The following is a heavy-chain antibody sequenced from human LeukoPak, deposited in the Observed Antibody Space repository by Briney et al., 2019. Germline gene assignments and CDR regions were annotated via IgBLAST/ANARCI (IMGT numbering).Heavy chain of an antibody. Sequence: PGGSLRLSCAASGVIFSNYDMHWVRQAAGKGLEWVSGIGTAGDTYYPGSVKGRFTNSRENAKNSLHLHMNSLSAGDTAMYYCASSPAYSSSWYAIDTWGQGTLVTVSS. CDR1: GVIFSNYD. J-gene: IGHJ5*02. CDR2: IGTAGDT. V-gene: IGHV3-13*01. D-gene: IGHD6-13*01. CDR3: ASSPAYSSSWYAIDT.